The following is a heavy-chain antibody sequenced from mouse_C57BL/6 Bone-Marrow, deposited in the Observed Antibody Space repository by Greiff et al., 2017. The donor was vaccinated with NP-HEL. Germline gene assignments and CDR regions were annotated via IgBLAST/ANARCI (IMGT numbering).Heavy chain of an antibody. CDR2: ISSGGDYI. CDR3: TREGKWPKDY. J-gene: IGHJ2*01. CDR1: GFTFSSYA. Sequence: EVKLMESGEGLVKPGGSLKLSCAASGFTFSSYAMSWVRQTPEKRLEWVAYISSGGDYIYYADTVKGRFTISRDNARNTLYLQMSSLKSEDTAMYYCTREGKWPKDYWGQGTTLTVSS. V-gene: IGHV5-9-1*02.